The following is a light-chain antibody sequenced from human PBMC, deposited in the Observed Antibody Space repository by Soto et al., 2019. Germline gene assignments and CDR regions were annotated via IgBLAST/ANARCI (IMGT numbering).Light chain of an antibody. CDR1: QGISSY. V-gene: IGKV1-9*01. CDR3: QQLDSYPIT. Sequence: DIQLTQSPSFLSASVGDRVTITCRASQGISSYLAWYQQKPGEAPKLLIYAASTLQSGVPSRFSGSGSGTEFTLTISSLQPEDFATYYCQQLDSYPITFGQGTRLDIK. J-gene: IGKJ5*01. CDR2: AAS.